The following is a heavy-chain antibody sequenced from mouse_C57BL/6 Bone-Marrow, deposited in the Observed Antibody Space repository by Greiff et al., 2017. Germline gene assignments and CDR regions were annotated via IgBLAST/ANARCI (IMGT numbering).Heavy chain of an antibody. D-gene: IGHD2-4*01. J-gene: IGHJ1*03. V-gene: IGHV1-63*01. CDR1: GYTFTNYW. Sequence: QVQLQQSGAELVRPGTSVKMSCKASGYTFTNYWIGWAKQRPGHGLEWIGDIYPGGGYTNYNEKFKGKATLTADKSSSTAYMQFSSLTSEDSAIYYCARYDSDWYFDVWGTGTTVTVSS. CDR3: ARYDSDWYFDV. CDR2: IYPGGGYT.